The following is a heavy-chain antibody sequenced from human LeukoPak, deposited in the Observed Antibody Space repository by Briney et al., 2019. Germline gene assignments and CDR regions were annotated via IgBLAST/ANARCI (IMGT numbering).Heavy chain of an antibody. J-gene: IGHJ1*01. Sequence: PSETLSLTCTVSGYSISSGYYWGWIRQPPGKGLEWIGSIYHSGSTYYNPSLKSRVTISVDTSKNQFSLKLSSVTAADTAVYYCAGDAGDSNSHGTTATRPFQYWGQGTLVAVSS. CDR3: AGDAGDSNSHGTTATRPFQY. CDR1: GYSISSGYY. CDR2: IYHSGST. D-gene: IGHD2-21*01. V-gene: IGHV4-38-2*02.